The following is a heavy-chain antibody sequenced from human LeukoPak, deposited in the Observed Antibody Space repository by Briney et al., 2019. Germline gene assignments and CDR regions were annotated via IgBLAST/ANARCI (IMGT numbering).Heavy chain of an antibody. D-gene: IGHD5-18*01. V-gene: IGHV3-9*01. CDR1: GFTFDDYA. CDR2: ISWNSGSI. J-gene: IGHJ6*03. CDR3: AKDLRSGYSYGRYYMDV. Sequence: GRSLRLSCAASGFTFDDYAMHWVRRAPGKGLEWVSGISWNSGSIGYADSVKGRFTISRDNSKNTLYLQMNSLRAEDTAVYYCAKDLRSGYSYGRYYMDVWGKGTTVTVSS.